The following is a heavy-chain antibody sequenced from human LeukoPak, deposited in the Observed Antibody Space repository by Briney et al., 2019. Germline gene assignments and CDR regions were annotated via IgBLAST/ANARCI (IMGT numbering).Heavy chain of an antibody. Sequence: GGSLRLSCAASGFTFSNYGMHWVRQAPGKGLEWVAVILYDESNEYYSDSVKGRFTISRDNSENSLYLQMNSLRTDDTAVYYCARDPRMPGDILVVVAALYYALDVWGQGTTVTVSS. V-gene: IGHV3-30*03. J-gene: IGHJ6*02. D-gene: IGHD2-15*01. CDR3: ARDPRMPGDILVVVAALYYALDV. CDR1: GFTFSNYG. CDR2: ILYDESNE.